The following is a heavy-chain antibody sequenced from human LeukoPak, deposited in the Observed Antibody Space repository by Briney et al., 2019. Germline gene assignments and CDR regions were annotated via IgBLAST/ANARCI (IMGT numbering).Heavy chain of an antibody. CDR2: INPNSGGT. J-gene: IGHJ4*02. CDR3: ARGRIVGATPIDY. CDR1: GYTFTGYY. V-gene: IGHV1-2*02. Sequence: ASVKVSCKASGYTFTGYYMHWVRQAPGQGLEWMGWINPNSGGTNYAQKFQGRVTMTRDTSISTAYMELSRLRSDDTAVYYCARGRIVGATPIDYWGQGTLVTVSS. D-gene: IGHD1-26*01.